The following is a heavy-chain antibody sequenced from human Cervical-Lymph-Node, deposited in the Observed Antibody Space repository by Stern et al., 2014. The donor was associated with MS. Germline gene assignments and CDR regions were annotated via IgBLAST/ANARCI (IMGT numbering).Heavy chain of an antibody. CDR2: VSNEGSKQ. CDR3: GRDTCRGGGCYFRY. D-gene: IGHD2-15*01. J-gene: IGHJ4*02. CDR1: GFIFSNYA. V-gene: IGHV3-30-3*01. Sequence: VQLVESGGGVVQPGRSLRLSCAASGFIFSNYAMHWVRQAPGNGLDWVAFVSNEGSKQFYADSVKGRFTISRDNANNTLYLQMNSLRPEDTAVYYCGRDTCRGGGCYFRYWGQGILITVSS.